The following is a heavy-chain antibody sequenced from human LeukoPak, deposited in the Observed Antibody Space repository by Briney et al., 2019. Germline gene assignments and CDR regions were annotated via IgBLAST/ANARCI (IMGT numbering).Heavy chain of an antibody. V-gene: IGHV3-21*04. J-gene: IGHJ4*02. CDR2: ISSSNTYI. CDR1: GFFFSDYT. Sequence: PGGSLRLSCAASGFFFSDYTMNWVRQAPGKGLEWVSSISSSNTYIYYADSLKGRFTISRDNAKNSLYLQMNSLRAEDTALYYCAKDALVVVSRYYFDYWGQGTLVTVSS. CDR3: AKDALVVVSRYYFDY. D-gene: IGHD2-15*01.